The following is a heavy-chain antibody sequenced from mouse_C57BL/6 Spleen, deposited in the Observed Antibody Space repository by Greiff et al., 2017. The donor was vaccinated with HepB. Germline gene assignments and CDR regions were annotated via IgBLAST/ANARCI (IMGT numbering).Heavy chain of an antibody. J-gene: IGHJ3*01. V-gene: IGHV1-69*01. CDR3: ARPNTVVAPGFAY. CDR2: IDPSDSYT. D-gene: IGHD1-1*01. Sequence: QVQLQQPGAELVMPGASVKLSCKASGYTFTSYWMHWVKQRPGQGLEWIGEIDPSDSYTNYNQKFKGKSTLTVDKSSRTAYMQLSSLTSEDSAVYYCARPNTVVAPGFAYWGQGTLVTVSA. CDR1: GYTFTSYW.